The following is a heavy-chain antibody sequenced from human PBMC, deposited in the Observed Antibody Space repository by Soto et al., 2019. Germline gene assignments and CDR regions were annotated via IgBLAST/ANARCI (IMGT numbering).Heavy chain of an antibody. CDR2: IWYDGSNK. J-gene: IGHJ6*02. CDR3: ARVAYGAYRPSYYYYGMDV. V-gene: IGHV3-33*01. D-gene: IGHD4-17*01. CDR1: GFTFSSYG. Sequence: QVQLVESGGGVVQPGRSLRLSCAASGFTFSSYGMHWVRQAPGKGLEWVAVIWYDGSNKYYADSVKGRFTISRDNSKNTLYLQMNSLRAEDTAVYYWARVAYGAYRPSYYYYGMDVGGQGTTVTVSS.